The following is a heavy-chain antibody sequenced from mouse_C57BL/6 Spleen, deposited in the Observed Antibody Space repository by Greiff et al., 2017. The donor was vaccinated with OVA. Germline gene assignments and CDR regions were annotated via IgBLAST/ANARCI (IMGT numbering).Heavy chain of an antibody. CDR3: AREAHYYGSSPYAMDY. CDR2: IDPNSGGT. Sequence: QVQLQQPGAELVKPGASVKLSCKASGYTFTSYWMHWVKQRPGRGLEWIGRIDPNSGGTKYNEKFKSKATLTVDKPSSTAYMQRSSLTSEDSAVYYCAREAHYYGSSPYAMDYWGQGTSVTVSS. D-gene: IGHD1-1*01. J-gene: IGHJ4*01. V-gene: IGHV1-72*01. CDR1: GYTFTSYW.